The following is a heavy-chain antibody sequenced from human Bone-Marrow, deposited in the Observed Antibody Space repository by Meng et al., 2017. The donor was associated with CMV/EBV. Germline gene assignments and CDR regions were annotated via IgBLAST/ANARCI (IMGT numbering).Heavy chain of an antibody. Sequence: GGSLRLSCAASGFTVSSNSMSWVRQAPGKGLEWVSLIYSGGNTYYADSVKGRFTISRDNSKNTPWLQINSLEAEDTAWYYCATSSRIAAAGVADWGPGKLVNFSS. CDR2: IYSGGNT. V-gene: IGHV3-66*02. CDR1: GFTVSSNS. CDR3: ATSSRIAAAGVAD. J-gene: IGHJ4*02. D-gene: IGHD6-13*01.